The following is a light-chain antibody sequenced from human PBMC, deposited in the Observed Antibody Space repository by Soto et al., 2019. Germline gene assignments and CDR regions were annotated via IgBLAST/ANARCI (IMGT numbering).Light chain of an antibody. Sequence: DIQMTQSPSSLAASVGDRVTITCQASQDITKYLNWYQQKPGIAPKVLISDASNLETGVPPRFSGSRSGTEFTLTISGLQPEDFATYYCQQYDNLPLTFGPGTQVEMK. CDR1: QDITKY. CDR2: DAS. J-gene: IGKJ3*01. CDR3: QQYDNLPLT. V-gene: IGKV1-33*01.